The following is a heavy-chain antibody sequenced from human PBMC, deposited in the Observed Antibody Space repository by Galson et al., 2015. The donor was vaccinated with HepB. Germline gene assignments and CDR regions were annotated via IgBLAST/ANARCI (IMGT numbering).Heavy chain of an antibody. Sequence: SLRLSCAASGFTFTSYSMNWARQAPGKGLEWVSYINSPYYTTYYAHSVKGRFTISRDDAKNLLFLQMNYLRAEDTAIYYCAKGIAAAGDDGAFDIWGQGTMVTVSS. J-gene: IGHJ3*02. V-gene: IGHV3-48*04. CDR2: INSPYYTT. CDR3: AKGIAAAGDDGAFDI. D-gene: IGHD6-13*01. CDR1: GFTFTSYS.